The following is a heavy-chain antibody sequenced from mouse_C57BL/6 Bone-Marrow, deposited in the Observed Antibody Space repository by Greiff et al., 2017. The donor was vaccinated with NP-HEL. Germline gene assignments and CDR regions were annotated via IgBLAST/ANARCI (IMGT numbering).Heavy chain of an antibody. J-gene: IGHJ2*01. V-gene: IGHV5-4*01. D-gene: IGHD1-1*01. CDR2: ISDGGSYT. Sequence: EVKLVESGGGLVKPGGSLKLSCAASGFTFSSYAMSWVRQTPEKRPEWVATISDGGSYTYYPDNVKGRFTISRDNAKNNLYLQMSHLKSEDTAMYYCARDDHYGSSYGYWGQGTTLTVSS. CDR1: GFTFSSYA. CDR3: ARDDHYGSSYGY.